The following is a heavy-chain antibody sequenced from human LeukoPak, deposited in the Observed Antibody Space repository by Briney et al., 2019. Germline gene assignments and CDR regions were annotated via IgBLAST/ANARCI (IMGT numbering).Heavy chain of an antibody. CDR1: GGSISSSSYY. CDR2: IYYSGSA. CDR3: ARGGLQAYMLIDY. Sequence: PSETLSRTCTVSGGSISSSSYYWGWIRQPPGKGLEWIGSIYYSGSAQYNPSLRSRVTISVDTSKNQFSLKLSSVTAADTAVYYYARGGLQAYMLIDYWGQGTLVTVFS. J-gene: IGHJ4*02. D-gene: IGHD3-10*02. V-gene: IGHV4-39*01.